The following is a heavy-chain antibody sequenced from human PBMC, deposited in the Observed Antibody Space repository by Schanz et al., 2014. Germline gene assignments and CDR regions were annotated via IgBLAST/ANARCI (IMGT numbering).Heavy chain of an antibody. CDR2: ISAYSGNT. V-gene: IGHV1-18*01. CDR1: GYTFTSYG. Sequence: KVSCKASGYTFTSYGITWVRQAPGQWLEWMGWISAYSGNTNYAQKFQGRVTLTTDTSTSTAYMDLSILRSDDTAVYYCALQYVILPGSLPISVYIGPGAYIVTYF. J-gene: IGHJ1*01. CDR3: ALQYVILPGSLPISVYIGPGAYIVTYF. D-gene: IGHD5-12*01.